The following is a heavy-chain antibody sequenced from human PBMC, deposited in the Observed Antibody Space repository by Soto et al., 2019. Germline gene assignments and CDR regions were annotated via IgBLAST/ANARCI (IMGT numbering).Heavy chain of an antibody. CDR2: IYYSGST. Sequence: SETLSLTCTVSGGSISSYYWSWIRQPPGKGLEWIGYIYYSGSTNYNPSLKSRVTISVDTSKNQFSLKLSSVTAADTAVYYCARSEQWLENWFDPWGQGTLVTVSS. D-gene: IGHD6-19*01. CDR3: ARSEQWLENWFDP. J-gene: IGHJ5*02. V-gene: IGHV4-59*01. CDR1: GGSISSYY.